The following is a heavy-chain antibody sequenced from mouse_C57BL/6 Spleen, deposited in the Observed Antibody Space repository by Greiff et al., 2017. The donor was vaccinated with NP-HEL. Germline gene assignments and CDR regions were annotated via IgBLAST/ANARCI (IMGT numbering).Heavy chain of an antibody. D-gene: IGHD2-3*01. CDR2: INPYNGGT. CDR3: AREEDGCYGAWFAY. J-gene: IGHJ3*01. CDR1: GYTFTDYS. Sequence: EVQLQQSGPVLVKPGASVKMSCKASGYTFTDYSMNWVKQSHGKSLEWIGVINPYNGGTSYNQKFKGKATLTVDKSSSTAYMELNSLTSEDSAVYYSAREEDGCYGAWFAYWGQGTLVTVSA. V-gene: IGHV1-19*01.